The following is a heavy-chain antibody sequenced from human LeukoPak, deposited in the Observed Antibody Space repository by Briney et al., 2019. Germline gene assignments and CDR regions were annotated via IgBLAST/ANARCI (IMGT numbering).Heavy chain of an antibody. Sequence: ASVKVSCKVSGYTLTELSMHWVRQAPGKGLEWMGGFHPEDGETIYAQKFQGRVTTTEDTSTDTAYMELSSLRSEDTAVYYCATLMVYGPRGYFDYWGQGTLVTVSS. CDR3: ATLMVYGPRGYFDY. J-gene: IGHJ4*02. V-gene: IGHV1-24*01. CDR2: FHPEDGET. D-gene: IGHD2-8*01. CDR1: GYTLTELS.